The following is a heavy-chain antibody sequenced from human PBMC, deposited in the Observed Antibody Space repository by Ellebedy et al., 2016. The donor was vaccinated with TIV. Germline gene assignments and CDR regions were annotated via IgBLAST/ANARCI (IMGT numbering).Heavy chain of an antibody. CDR3: AKDLYVGWYFDL. CDR2: ISGSGGST. D-gene: IGHD5/OR15-5a*01. Sequence: GGSLRLSCAATGITLSSFAMSWVRQAPGKGLEWVSAISGSGGSTFYADSVKGRFTVSRDNSKNTLYLEMNSLRAEDTAIYYCAKDLYVGWYFDLWGRGTPVTVSS. V-gene: IGHV3-23*01. CDR1: GITLSSFA. J-gene: IGHJ2*01.